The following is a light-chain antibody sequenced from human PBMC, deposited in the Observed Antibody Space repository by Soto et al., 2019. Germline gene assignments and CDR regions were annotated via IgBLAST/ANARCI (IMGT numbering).Light chain of an antibody. CDR2: DVT. CDR1: SSEVCGYNQ. J-gene: IGLJ1*01. Sequence: SAPTQPASVSGSPGQSITISFTGTSSEVCGYNQVSWNQHYPGKAPKLIIYDVTNRSSGVFNRFSGSKSGNTASLTISGLQAEDEADYFCSSYTRSTIYVFGTGTKVTVL. V-gene: IGLV2-14*03. CDR3: SSYTRSTIYV.